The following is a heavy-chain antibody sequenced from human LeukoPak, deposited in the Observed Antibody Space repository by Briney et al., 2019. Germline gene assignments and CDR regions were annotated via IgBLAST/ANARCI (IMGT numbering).Heavy chain of an antibody. CDR2: IYWDDDK. D-gene: IGHD5-18*01. CDR1: GFSLSTSGVG. CDR3: AHRGEHGYSYGYLDH. J-gene: IGHJ4*02. Sequence: SGPTLFKPTQTLTLTCTFSGFSLSTSGVGVGWIRQPPEKALEWLALIYWDDDKRYSPSLKSRLTITKDTSKNQVVLTMTNMDPVDTATYYCAHRGEHGYSYGYLDHWGQGTLVTVSS. V-gene: IGHV2-5*02.